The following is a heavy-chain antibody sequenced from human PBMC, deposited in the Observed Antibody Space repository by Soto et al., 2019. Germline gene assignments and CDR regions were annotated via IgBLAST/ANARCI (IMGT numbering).Heavy chain of an antibody. CDR3: ARDYYDSRGYVNWFDP. Sequence: ASVKVSCKASRYTFTSYGISRVRQAPGLGLEWMGWISAYNGNTNYAQKLQGRVTMTTDTSTSTDYMELRSLISDDTAVYYCARDYYDSRGYVNWFDPWGQGTLVTVSS. CDR2: ISAYNGNT. J-gene: IGHJ5*02. CDR1: RYTFTSYG. D-gene: IGHD3-22*01. V-gene: IGHV1-18*01.